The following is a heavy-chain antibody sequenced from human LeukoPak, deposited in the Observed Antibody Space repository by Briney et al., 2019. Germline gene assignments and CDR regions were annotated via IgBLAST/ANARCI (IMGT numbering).Heavy chain of an antibody. Sequence: SETLSLTCTVSGGSITSHNWNWIRQSPEKGLEWIGYIYSSGNTKHSPSLKSRVTISIDTSKNQFSLTLSSVTAADTAVYYCARSGAKAVVLGWFDPWGQGTLVTVSS. V-gene: IGHV4-59*11. CDR1: GGSITSHN. CDR2: IYSSGNT. J-gene: IGHJ5*02. CDR3: ARSGAKAVVLGWFDP. D-gene: IGHD7-27*01.